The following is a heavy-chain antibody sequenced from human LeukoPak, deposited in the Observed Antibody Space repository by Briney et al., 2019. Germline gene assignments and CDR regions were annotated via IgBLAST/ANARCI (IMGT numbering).Heavy chain of an antibody. CDR1: GFTFSSYA. V-gene: IGHV3-23*01. Sequence: GGSLRLSCAASGFTFSSYAMSWVHQAPGKGLEWVSAISGSGGSTYYADSVKGRFTISRDNSKNTLYLQMNSLRAEGTAVYYCAKAGVDYGVDFDYWGQGTLVTVSS. J-gene: IGHJ4*02. CDR2: ISGSGGST. CDR3: AKAGVDYGVDFDY. D-gene: IGHD4-17*01.